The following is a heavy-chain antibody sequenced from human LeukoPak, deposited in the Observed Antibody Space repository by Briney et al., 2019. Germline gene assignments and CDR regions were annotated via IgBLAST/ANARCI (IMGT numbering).Heavy chain of an antibody. J-gene: IGHJ6*03. V-gene: IGHV3-7*01. D-gene: IGHD3-10*01. CDR3: ARLSAYYYGSFFYYYMDV. CDR1: GFTFSNYW. CDR2: IKQDESET. Sequence: PGGSLRLSCAASGFTFSNYWMSWVRQAPGKGPEWVANIKQDESETYTVDSVKGRFTISRDNAKNSVYLHMNSLRAEDTALYYCARLSAYYYGSFFYYYMDVWGKGTTVTVSS.